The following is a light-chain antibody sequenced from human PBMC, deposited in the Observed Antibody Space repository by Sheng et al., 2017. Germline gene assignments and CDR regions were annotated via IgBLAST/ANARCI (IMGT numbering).Light chain of an antibody. Sequence: QSALTQSASVSGSPGQSITISCTGTSSDIGNYDLVSWYQQHPGKVPKLMIYEGSQRPSGVSNRFSGSKSGNTASLTISGLQAEDEADYYCCSYAGSGTGVFGTGTEVTVL. CDR3: CSYAGSGTGV. V-gene: IGLV2-23*01. J-gene: IGLJ1*01. CDR1: SSDIGNYDL. CDR2: EGS.